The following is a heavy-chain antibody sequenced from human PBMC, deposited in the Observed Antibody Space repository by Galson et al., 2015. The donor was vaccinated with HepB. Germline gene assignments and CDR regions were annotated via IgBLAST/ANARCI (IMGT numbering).Heavy chain of an antibody. CDR2: ISAYNGNT. J-gene: IGHJ4*02. Sequence: SVKVSCKASGYTSTSYGISWVRQAPGQGLEWMGWISAYNGNTNYAQKLQGRVTMTTDTSTSTAYMELRSLRSDDTAVYYCARDLGYCSSTSCYSKNHFDYWGQGTLVTVSS. CDR3: ARDLGYCSSTSCYSKNHFDY. D-gene: IGHD2-2*01. CDR1: GYTSTSYG. V-gene: IGHV1-18*01.